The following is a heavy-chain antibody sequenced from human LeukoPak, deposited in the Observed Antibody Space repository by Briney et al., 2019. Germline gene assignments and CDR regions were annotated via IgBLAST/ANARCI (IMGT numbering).Heavy chain of an antibody. J-gene: IGHJ3*02. D-gene: IGHD2-2*01. CDR1: GFTFDDYA. V-gene: IGHV3-9*03. CDR3: AKGVVPAAMIEDDAFDI. Sequence: GGSLRLSCAATGFTFDDYAMHWVRQAPGKGVEWVSGISWNSGSIGYADSVKGRFTISRDNAKNSLYLQMNSLRAEDMALYYCAKGVVPAAMIEDDAFDIWGQGTMVTVSS. CDR2: ISWNSGSI.